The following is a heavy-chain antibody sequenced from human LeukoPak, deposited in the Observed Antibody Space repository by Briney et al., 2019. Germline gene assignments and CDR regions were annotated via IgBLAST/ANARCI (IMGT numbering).Heavy chain of an antibody. J-gene: IGHJ3*02. D-gene: IGHD3-10*01. V-gene: IGHV3-30*02. CDR2: IRYDGSNK. Sequence: AGGSLRLSCAASGFTFSSYGMHWVRRAPGKGLEWVAFIRYDGSNKYYADSVKGRFTISRDNSKNTLYLQMNSLRAEDTAVYYCAKDQPAKRRLLWFGELSGAFDIWGQGTMVTVSS. CDR3: AKDQPAKRRLLWFGELSGAFDI. CDR1: GFTFSSYG.